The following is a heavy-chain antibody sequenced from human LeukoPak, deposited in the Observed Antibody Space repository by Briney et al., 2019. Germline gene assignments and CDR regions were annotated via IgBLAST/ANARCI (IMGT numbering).Heavy chain of an antibody. CDR1: GGSISSGDYY. J-gene: IGHJ6*02. D-gene: IGHD3-10*01. Sequence: TSQTLSLTCTVSGGSISSGDYYWRWIRQPPGKGLEWIVYIYYSGSTYYNPSLKSRVTISVDTSKNQFSLKRSSVTAADTAVYYCARDLTMVRGLYGMDVWGQGTTVTVSS. V-gene: IGHV4-30-4*01. CDR3: ARDLTMVRGLYGMDV. CDR2: IYYSGST.